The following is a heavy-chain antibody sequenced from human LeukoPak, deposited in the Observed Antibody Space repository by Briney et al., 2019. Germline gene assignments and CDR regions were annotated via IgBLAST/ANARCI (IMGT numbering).Heavy chain of an antibody. CDR2: INQDGGEK. Sequence: GGSLRLSCAASGFTFNYYWMSWVRQAPGKGLEWVANINQDGGEKYYVDSVKGRFAISRDNAKNSLYLQMNSLRAEDTAVYYCARDRRPWDATKKDAFDIWGQGTMVTVSS. D-gene: IGHD1-26*01. J-gene: IGHJ3*02. CDR3: ARDRRPWDATKKDAFDI. CDR1: GFTFNYYW. V-gene: IGHV3-7*01.